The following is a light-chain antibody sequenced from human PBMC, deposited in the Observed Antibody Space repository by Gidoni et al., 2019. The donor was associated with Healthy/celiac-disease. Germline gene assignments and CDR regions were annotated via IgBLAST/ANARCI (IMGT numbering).Light chain of an antibody. CDR3: QRRSNSWT. J-gene: IGKJ1*01. CDR1: QSVSSY. V-gene: IGKV3-11*01. Sequence: TVPCRASQSVSSYLAWYQQKPGQAPRLLIYDASNRAAGIPARFSGSGSGTDVTLTISSLEPEDFAGYYCQRRSNSWTFGQGTKVEIK. CDR2: DAS.